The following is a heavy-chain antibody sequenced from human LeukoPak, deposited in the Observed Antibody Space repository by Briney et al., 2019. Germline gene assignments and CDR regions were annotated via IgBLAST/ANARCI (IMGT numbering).Heavy chain of an antibody. CDR2: IYHSEST. D-gene: IGHD1-14*01. CDR3: ARGRYWFGP. CDR1: GGSISSSSDD. J-gene: IGHJ5*02. Sequence: SETLSLTCTVSGGSISSSSDDWGWIRQPPGKGLEWIGSIYHSESTHYNPSLKSRVTIVVDTSKNQFSLKLSSVTAADTAVYYCARGRYWFGPWGQGTLVTVSS. V-gene: IGHV4-39*01.